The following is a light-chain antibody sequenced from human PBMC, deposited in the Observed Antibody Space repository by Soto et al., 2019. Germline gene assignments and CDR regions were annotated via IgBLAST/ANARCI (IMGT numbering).Light chain of an antibody. CDR2: RNN. CDR3: AAWDDSLDGGV. V-gene: IGLV1-44*01. J-gene: IGLJ3*02. CDR1: SSNIGSNS. Sequence: QSVLTQPPSASGTPGQRVTISCSGSSSNIGSNSVNWYRQLPGTAPKLLIYRNNQRPSGVPDRFSGSKSGTSASLAISGLQSEDEADYYCAAWDDSLDGGVFXXGT.